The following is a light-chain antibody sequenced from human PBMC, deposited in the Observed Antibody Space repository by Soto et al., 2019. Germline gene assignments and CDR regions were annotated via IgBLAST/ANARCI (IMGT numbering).Light chain of an antibody. Sequence: IVLTHSPGTLSFSPGEVATLSFRASESVASSYLAWYQQIPGQAPRLLIYGASSRATGIPDRFSGSGSGTDFTLTITRLQPEDFAVYYCQQYGRSPWTSGQGTKVDIK. V-gene: IGKV3-20*01. J-gene: IGKJ1*01. CDR1: ESVASSY. CDR2: GAS. CDR3: QQYGRSPWT.